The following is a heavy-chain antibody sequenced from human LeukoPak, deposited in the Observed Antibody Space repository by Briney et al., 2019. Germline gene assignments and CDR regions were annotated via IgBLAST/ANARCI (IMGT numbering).Heavy chain of an antibody. CDR1: GFTFGDYA. Sequence: GGSLRLSCTASGFTFGDYAMSWFRQAPGKGLEWVSGSNWNGGSTGYADSVKGRFTISRDNAKNSLYLQMNSLRAEDTAVYYCARDMVGAPTPSLFDYWGQGTLVTVSS. V-gene: IGHV3-20*04. D-gene: IGHD1-26*01. J-gene: IGHJ4*02. CDR3: ARDMVGAPTPSLFDY. CDR2: SNWNGGST.